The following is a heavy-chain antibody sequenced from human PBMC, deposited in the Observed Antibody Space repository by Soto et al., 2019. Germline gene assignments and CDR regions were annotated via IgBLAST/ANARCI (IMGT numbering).Heavy chain of an antibody. CDR3: ARDGTGWTGGDH. CDR1: GFTFSSYA. V-gene: IGHV3-33*08. Sequence: PGGSLRLSCAASGFTFSSYAMSWVRQAPGKRLEWVAVLWRDGSKVYYADSVKGRFTISRDNSKNTLYLEMNSLRVEDTAVYYCARDGTGWTGGDHWGQGTLVTVFS. D-gene: IGHD6-19*01. CDR2: LWRDGSKV. J-gene: IGHJ4*02.